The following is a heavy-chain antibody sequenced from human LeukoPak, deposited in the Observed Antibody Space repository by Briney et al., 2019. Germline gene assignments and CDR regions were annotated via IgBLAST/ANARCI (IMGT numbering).Heavy chain of an antibody. V-gene: IGHV4-59*08. CDR3: ARRQRITTLRGSGDGIDI. D-gene: IGHD3-10*01. J-gene: IGHJ3*02. CDR2: IYRTGST. CDR1: GDSISTYC. Sequence: SETLSLTCTVSGDSISTYCWSWIRQPPGKGLEWIGYIYRTGSTNYNPSLTSRVTISLDTSKNQFSLKLSSVTAADAAVYYCARRQRITTLRGSGDGIDIWGQGTMVTVSS.